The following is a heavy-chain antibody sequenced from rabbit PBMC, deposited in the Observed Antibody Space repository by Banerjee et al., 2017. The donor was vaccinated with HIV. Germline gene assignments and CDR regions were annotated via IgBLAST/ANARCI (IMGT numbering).Heavy chain of an antibody. V-gene: IGHV1S43*01. D-gene: IGHD6-1*01. CDR2: IYSSNGDK. J-gene: IGHJ4*01. Sequence: QEQLVESGGGLVQPEGSLTLSCTASGFSFSSGYDMCWVRQAPGKGLELIACIYSSNGDKWYASWVNGRFTISRSTSLNTVDLKMTSLTVADTATYFCGRDRDGDAGYGSLALWGPGTLVTVS. CDR3: GRDRDGDAGYGSLAL. CDR1: GFSFSSGYD.